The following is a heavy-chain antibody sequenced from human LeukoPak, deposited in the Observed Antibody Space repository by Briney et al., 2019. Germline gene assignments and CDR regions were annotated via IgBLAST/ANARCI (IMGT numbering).Heavy chain of an antibody. D-gene: IGHD3-10*01. J-gene: IGHJ4*02. V-gene: IGHV1-69*13. CDR1: GGTFSSYA. CDR3: ARFHISGDSFDY. CDR2: IIPIFGTA. Sequence: ASVTVSCKASGGTFSSYAIICVRQAPGQGLEWMGGIIPIFGTANYAQKFQGRVTITADESTSTAYMELSSLRSEDTAVYYCARFHISGDSFDYWGQGTLVTVSS.